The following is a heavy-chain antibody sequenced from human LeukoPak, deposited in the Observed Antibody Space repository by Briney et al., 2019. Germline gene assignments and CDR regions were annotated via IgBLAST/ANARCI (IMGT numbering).Heavy chain of an antibody. V-gene: IGHV1-18*01. D-gene: IGHD5-12*01. CDR1: GYTFTSYG. Sequence: ASVKASCKASGYTFTSYGISWVRQAPGQGLEWMGWISAYNGNTNYAQKLQGRVTMTTDTSTSTAYMELRSLRSDDTAVYYCARDHSGGYAGGALFYYYGMDVWGQGTTVTVSS. CDR3: ARDHSGGYAGGALFYYYGMDV. J-gene: IGHJ6*02. CDR2: ISAYNGNT.